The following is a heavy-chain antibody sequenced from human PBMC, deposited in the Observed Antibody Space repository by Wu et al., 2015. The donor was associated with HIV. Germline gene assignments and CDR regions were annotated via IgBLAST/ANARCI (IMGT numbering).Heavy chain of an antibody. J-gene: IGHJ4*02. CDR2: MNMNNGKT. V-gene: IGHV1-8*01. Sequence: QVQLVQSGAEVKKLGASVKVSCKASGYTITTYDINWVRQAPGQGLEWMGWMNMNNGKTGYGQKFQGRVTLARDTSRSTAYMELSGLRSEDTAIYYCARDQQQLAYFDYWGQGTLVTVSS. D-gene: IGHD6-13*01. CDR1: GYTITTYD. CDR3: ARDQQQLAYFDY.